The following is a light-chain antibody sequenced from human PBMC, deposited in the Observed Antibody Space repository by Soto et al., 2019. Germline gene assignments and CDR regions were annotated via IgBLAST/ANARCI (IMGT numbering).Light chain of an antibody. CDR2: GAS. V-gene: IGKV3-15*01. J-gene: IGKJ4*01. Sequence: EIVMTQSPATLSVSPGERATLSCRASQSVGTYLAWYQQKPGQTPRLLIFGASTRATGIPARFSGSGSGSEFTLTISSLQSEDFAPYSCQQYSVWPLVTFGGGTKVEIK. CDR1: QSVGTY. CDR3: QQYSVWPLVT.